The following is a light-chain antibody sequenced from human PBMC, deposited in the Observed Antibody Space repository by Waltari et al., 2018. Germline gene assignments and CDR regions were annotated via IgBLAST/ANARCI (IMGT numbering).Light chain of an antibody. V-gene: IGLV2-14*03. CDR2: DVN. CDR3: SSYTSSSTWV. J-gene: IGLJ3*02. CDR1: SSDVGSYNY. Sequence: QSALTQPASVSGSPGQSITISCNGTSSDVGSYNYVSWYQQHPGKAPKLMIYDVNKRPSGVSNRFSGSKSGNTASLTISGFQAEDEADYYCSSYTSSSTWVFGGGTKLTVL.